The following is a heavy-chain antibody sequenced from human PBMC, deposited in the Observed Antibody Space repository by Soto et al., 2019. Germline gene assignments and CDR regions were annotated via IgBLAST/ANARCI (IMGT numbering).Heavy chain of an antibody. D-gene: IGHD3-16*01. V-gene: IGHV3-23*01. Sequence: EVQLLESGGGLVQPGGSLRLSCEASGFTFSSYAMSWVRQAPGKGLEWVSAISGSGGSTYYADSVKGRFTISRDNSKSTLYLQMNSLRAEDTAVYYCAKSDRGWFGPFDPWGQGTLVTVSS. CDR2: ISGSGGST. CDR3: AKSDRGWFGPFDP. J-gene: IGHJ5*02. CDR1: GFTFSSYA.